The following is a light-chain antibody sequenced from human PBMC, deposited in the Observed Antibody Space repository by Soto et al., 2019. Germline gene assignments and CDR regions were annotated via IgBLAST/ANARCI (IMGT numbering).Light chain of an antibody. Sequence: DIQMTQSPSSLSASVGDRVTITCQASQDISNHLNWYQHKPGEAPKLLIYAASNLETGVPSRFNGRGSGTDCTVTLNTLQPEDIALYYCQHYGSLPYIFGQGTTLEIK. CDR1: QDISNH. CDR3: QHYGSLPYI. J-gene: IGKJ2*01. CDR2: AAS. V-gene: IGKV1-33*01.